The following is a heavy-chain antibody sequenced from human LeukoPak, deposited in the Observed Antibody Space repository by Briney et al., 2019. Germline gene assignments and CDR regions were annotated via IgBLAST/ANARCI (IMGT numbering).Heavy chain of an antibody. CDR1: GGTFSSYT. CDR2: IIPILGIA. J-gene: IGHJ4*02. CDR3: ARDAYSSSPWYYFDY. V-gene: IGHV1-69*04. D-gene: IGHD6-6*01. Sequence: GASVKVSCKXSGGTFSSYTISWVRQAPGQGLEWMGRIIPILGIANYSQKFQGRVTITADKSTSTAYMELSGLRSEDTAVYYCARDAYSSSPWYYFDYWGQGTLVTVSS.